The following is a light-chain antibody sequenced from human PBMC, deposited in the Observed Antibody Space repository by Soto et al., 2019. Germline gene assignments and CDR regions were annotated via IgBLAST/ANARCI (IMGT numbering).Light chain of an antibody. CDR3: QQRNNWPPT. J-gene: IGKJ4*01. Sequence: ETVMTQSPATLFVSPGERATLSCWASQSLNRNLAWYQQKLGQAPRVLIYGASTRATGIPGRFSGSGSGTDFTLTISSLEPEDFAVYYCQQRNNWPPTFGGGTKVDIK. CDR1: QSLNRN. CDR2: GAS. V-gene: IGKV3D-15*01.